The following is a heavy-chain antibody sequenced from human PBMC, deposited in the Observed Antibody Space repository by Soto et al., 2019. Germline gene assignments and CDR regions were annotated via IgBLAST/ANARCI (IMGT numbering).Heavy chain of an antibody. D-gene: IGHD6-13*01. CDR3: ARARPVPVAARSSGRCNGMDV. J-gene: IGHJ6*02. CDR1: GYTFTGYY. V-gene: IGHV1-2*04. Sequence: QVQLVQSGAEVKKPGASVKVSCKASGYTFTGYYMHWVRQAPGQGLEWMGWINPNSGGTNYAQKCQGWVTMTRDTDISNGYMELRRLSSDDTAVYYCARARPVPVAARSSGRCNGMDVWGQGTTVPVFS. CDR2: INPNSGGT.